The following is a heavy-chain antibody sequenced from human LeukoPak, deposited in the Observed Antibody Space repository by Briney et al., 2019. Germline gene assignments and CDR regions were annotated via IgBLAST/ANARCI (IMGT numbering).Heavy chain of an antibody. CDR2: IYYSGST. V-gene: IGHV4-59*08. J-gene: IGHJ4*02. CDR3: ARHDYYSSGEPHFDY. D-gene: IGHD6-19*01. CDR1: GGSISSYY. Sequence: SETLSLTCTVSGGSISSYYWSWIRQPPGKGLEWIGYIYYSGSTNYNPSLKSRVTISVDTSKNQFSLKLSSVTAADTAVYYCARHDYYSSGEPHFDYWGQGTLVTVSS.